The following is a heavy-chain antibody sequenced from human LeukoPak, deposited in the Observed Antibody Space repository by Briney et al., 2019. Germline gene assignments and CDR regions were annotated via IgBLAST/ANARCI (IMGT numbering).Heavy chain of an antibody. CDR1: GGSISSSSSY. Sequence: SETLSLTCTVSGGSISSSSSYCNWIRQPAGKGLEWIGRIYTSGSTNYNPSLKSRVTISVDRSKNQFSLKLSSVTAAGTAVYYCASYCSSTSCYHDAFDIWGQGTMVTVSS. CDR2: IYTSGST. J-gene: IGHJ3*02. V-gene: IGHV4-61*02. D-gene: IGHD2-2*01. CDR3: ASYCSSTSCYHDAFDI.